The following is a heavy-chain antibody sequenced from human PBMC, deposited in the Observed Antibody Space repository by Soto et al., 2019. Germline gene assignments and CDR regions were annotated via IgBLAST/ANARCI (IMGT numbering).Heavy chain of an antibody. CDR2: ISGSGGST. D-gene: IGHD2-15*01. CDR1: GFTFSSYA. CDR3: AKVGYCSGGSCYSPRGAFAI. V-gene: IGHV3-23*01. Sequence: GGSLRLSCAASGFTFSSYAMSWVRQAPGKGLEWVSAISGSGGSTYYADSVKGRFTISRDNSKNTLYLQMNSLRAEDTAVYYCAKVGYCSGGSCYSPRGAFAIWGQGTMVTVSS. J-gene: IGHJ3*02.